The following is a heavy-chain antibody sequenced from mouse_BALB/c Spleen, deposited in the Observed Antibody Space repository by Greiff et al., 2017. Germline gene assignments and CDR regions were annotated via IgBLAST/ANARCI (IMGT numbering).Heavy chain of an antibody. CDR1: GYTFTSYT. V-gene: IGHV1-4*01. D-gene: IGHD1-1*02. J-gene: IGHJ4*01. CDR3: ARVGIMGAMDY. Sequence: LVESGAELARPGASVKMSCKASGYTFTSYTMHWVKQRPGQGLEWIGYINPSSGYTNYNQKFKDKATLTADKSSSTAYMQLSSLTSEDSAVYYCARVGIMGAMDYWGQGTSVTVSS. CDR2: INPSSGYT.